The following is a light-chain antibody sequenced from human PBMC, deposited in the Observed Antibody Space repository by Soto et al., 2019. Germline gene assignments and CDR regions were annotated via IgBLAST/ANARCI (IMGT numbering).Light chain of an antibody. CDR1: HSVSSY. V-gene: IGKV3-20*01. Sequence: EIVLTHSPGTLSLSPWEIATLSCRASHSVSSYLAWYQQKPGQAPRLLIYGASSRATGIPDRFSGSGSGTEFTLTISSLQPDDFATYYCQQYNSYSWTFGQGTKVDIK. CDR3: QQYNSYSWT. J-gene: IGKJ1*01. CDR2: GAS.